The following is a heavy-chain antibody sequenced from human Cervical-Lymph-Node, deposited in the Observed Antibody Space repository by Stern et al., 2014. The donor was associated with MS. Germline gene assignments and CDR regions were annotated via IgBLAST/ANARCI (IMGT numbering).Heavy chain of an antibody. CDR3: ARDSASYSLFWPGS. J-gene: IGHJ5*02. V-gene: IGHV1-2*02. D-gene: IGHD3-3*01. CDR2: INPDNGGT. Sequence: QLVQSGAEVKKPGASMKVSCKASGYTFTGYYIYWVRQAPGQGLEWMGWINPDNGGTNYAQKFQDRVIMTRDTSVATAYMELSRLRSDDTAVYYCARDSASYSLFWPGSWGQGTLVTVSS. CDR1: GYTFTGYY.